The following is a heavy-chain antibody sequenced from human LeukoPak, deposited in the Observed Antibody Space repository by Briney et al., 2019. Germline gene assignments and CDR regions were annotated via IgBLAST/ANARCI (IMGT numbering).Heavy chain of an antibody. CDR1: GGSISSGDYY. CDR3: ARGVTTVVTEGFNWFDP. V-gene: IGHV4-30-4*01. D-gene: IGHD4-23*01. CDR2: IYYSGST. Sequence: SETLSLTCTVSGGSISSGDYYWSWIRQLPGKGLEWIGYIYYSGSTYYNPSLKSRVTISVDTSKNQFSLKLSSVTAADTAVYYCARGVTTVVTEGFNWFDPWGQGTLVTVSS. J-gene: IGHJ5*02.